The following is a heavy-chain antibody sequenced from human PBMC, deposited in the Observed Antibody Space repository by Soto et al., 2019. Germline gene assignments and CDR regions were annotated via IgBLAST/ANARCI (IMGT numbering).Heavy chain of an antibody. V-gene: IGHV3-73*01. D-gene: IGHD4-17*01. Sequence: LRLSCAASGFTFSGSALHWVRQASGKGLEWVGRIRSIPDSDATAYAASVKGRFTISRDDSKNTAYLQMNSLKTEDTAVYYCTRLNSETTVTTSYDYYGMDVWGQGTTVTVSS. CDR2: IRSIPDSDAT. CDR3: TRLNSETTVTTSYDYYGMDV. J-gene: IGHJ6*02. CDR1: GFTFSGSA.